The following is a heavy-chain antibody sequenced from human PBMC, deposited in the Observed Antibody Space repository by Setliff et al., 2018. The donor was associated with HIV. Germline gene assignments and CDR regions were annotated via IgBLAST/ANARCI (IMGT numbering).Heavy chain of an antibody. CDR2: IFGSGVT. CDR1: GGAIINHD. CDR3: ARDNHGFPVD. D-gene: IGHD5-12*01. Sequence: SETLSLTWNVSGGAIINHDWTWVRQPAGKGLEWIGRIFGSGVTNYNTSLESRVTMSLDTSRNHLSLRLRSVTAADTAVYYCARDNHGFPVDWGRGTLVTVSS. J-gene: IGHJ4*02. V-gene: IGHV4-4*07.